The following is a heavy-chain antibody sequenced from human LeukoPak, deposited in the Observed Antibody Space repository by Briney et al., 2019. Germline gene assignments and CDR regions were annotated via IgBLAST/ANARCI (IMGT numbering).Heavy chain of an antibody. CDR3: AKDLGVSGYYFDL. J-gene: IGHJ2*01. D-gene: IGHD6-25*01. CDR1: GFTFSSYA. Sequence: GGSLRLSCAASGFTFSSYAMSWVRQAPGKGLEWVSAISGSGGSTYYADSVKGRFTVSRDNSKNTLYLQMNSLRAEDTAVYYCAKDLGVSGYYFDLWGRGTLVTVSS. CDR2: ISGSGGST. V-gene: IGHV3-23*01.